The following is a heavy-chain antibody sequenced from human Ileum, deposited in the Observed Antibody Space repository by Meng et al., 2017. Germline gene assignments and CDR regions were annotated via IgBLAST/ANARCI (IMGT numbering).Heavy chain of an antibody. CDR2: ISHYVKT. CDR1: CESLYYHW. CDR3: ARVDSRGDSRDSCGLSH. Sequence: QVQLPQWGAGLLNPAEPLALSCAVLCESLYYHWRCWIIQSPGKGLEWSVEISHYVKTNYTPSLKSRVMISLVTSRDQFSLRLTSVTAADAAFYYCARVDSRGDSRDSCGLSHWGQGTLVTVSS. D-gene: IGHD3-22*01. J-gene: IGHJ1*01. V-gene: IGHV4-34*01.